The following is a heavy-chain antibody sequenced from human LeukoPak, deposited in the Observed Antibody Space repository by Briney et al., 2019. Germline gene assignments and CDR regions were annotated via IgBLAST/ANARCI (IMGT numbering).Heavy chain of an antibody. J-gene: IGHJ4*02. CDR2: INANNGAT. Sequence: ASVKVSCKTSGYTFTGHYIHWVRQAPGQGREWMGWINANNGATHCAQKFQDRVTMTRDTSISTASMELIRLTSDDTAVYYCARDQNYYDTNTYYGIDCWGQGSLVTVSS. CDR1: GYTFTGHY. D-gene: IGHD3-22*01. CDR3: ARDQNYYDTNTYYGIDC. V-gene: IGHV1-2*02.